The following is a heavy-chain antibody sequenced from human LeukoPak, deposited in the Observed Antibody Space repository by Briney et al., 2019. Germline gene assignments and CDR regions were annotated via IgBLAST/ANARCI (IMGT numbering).Heavy chain of an antibody. CDR1: GFTFSSYA. CDR2: ISGSGGST. CDR3: ARKAGSGWYVDY. Sequence: GGSLRLPCAASGFTFSSYAMSWVRQAPGKGLEWVSAISGSGGSTYYADSVKGRFTISRDNAKNSLYLQMNSLRAEDTAVYYCARKAGSGWYVDYWGQGTLVTVSS. V-gene: IGHV3-23*01. D-gene: IGHD6-19*01. J-gene: IGHJ4*02.